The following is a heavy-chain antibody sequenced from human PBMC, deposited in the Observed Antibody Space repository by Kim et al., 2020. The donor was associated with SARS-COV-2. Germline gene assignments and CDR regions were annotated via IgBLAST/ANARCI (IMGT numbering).Heavy chain of an antibody. CDR1: GGSISSSNW. J-gene: IGHJ4*02. CDR3: ARPMGYSSSWYPFDY. D-gene: IGHD6-13*01. V-gene: IGHV4-4*02. Sequence: SETLSLTCTVSGGSISSSNWWSWVRQPPGKGLEWIGEIYHSGSTNYNPSLKSRVTISVDKSKNQFSLKLSSVTAADTAVYYCARPMGYSSSWYPFDYWGQGTLVTVSS. CDR2: IYHSGST.